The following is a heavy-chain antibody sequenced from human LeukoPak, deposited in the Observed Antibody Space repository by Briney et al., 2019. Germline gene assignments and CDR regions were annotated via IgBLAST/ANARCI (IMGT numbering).Heavy chain of an antibody. D-gene: IGHD6-6*01. Sequence: SETLSLTCAVYGGSFSGYYWSWIRQPPGKGLEWIGEINHGGSTNYNPSLKSRVTISVDTSKNQFSLRLSSVTAADTAVYYCARGGSRSSSFRAYYYYYMDVWGKGTTVTVSS. V-gene: IGHV4-34*01. CDR1: GGSFSGYY. J-gene: IGHJ6*03. CDR2: INHGGST. CDR3: ARGGSRSSSFRAYYYYYMDV.